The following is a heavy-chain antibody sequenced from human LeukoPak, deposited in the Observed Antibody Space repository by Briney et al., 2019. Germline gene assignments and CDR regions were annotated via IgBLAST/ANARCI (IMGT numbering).Heavy chain of an antibody. V-gene: IGHV4-4*07. J-gene: IGHJ3*02. CDR2: IYTSGST. D-gene: IGHD3-22*01. CDR1: GGSISSCY. CDR3: ARDYRPYYYDSSGYYYDAFDI. Sequence: SETLSLTCTVSGGSISSCYWSWIRQPAGKGLEWIGRIYTSGSTNYNPSLKSRVTMSVDTSKNQFSLKLSSVTAADTAVYYCARDYRPYYYDSSGYYYDAFDIWGQGTMVTVSS.